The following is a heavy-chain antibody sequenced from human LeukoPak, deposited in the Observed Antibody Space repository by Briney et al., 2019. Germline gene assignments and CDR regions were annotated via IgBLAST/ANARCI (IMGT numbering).Heavy chain of an antibody. CDR2: ISGSGGST. V-gene: IGHV3-23*01. J-gene: IGHJ4*02. CDR3: AKGENSGYDFHNFDY. Sequence: GGSLRLSCAASGFTFSSYAMSWVRQAPGKGLEWVSAISGSGGSTYYADSVEGRFTISRDNSKNTLYLQMNSLRAEDTAVYYCAKGENSGYDFHNFDYWGQGTLVTVSS. CDR1: GFTFSSYA. D-gene: IGHD5-12*01.